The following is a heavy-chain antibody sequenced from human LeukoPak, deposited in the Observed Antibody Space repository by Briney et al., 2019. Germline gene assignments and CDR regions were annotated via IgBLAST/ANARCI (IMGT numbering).Heavy chain of an antibody. J-gene: IGHJ5*02. CDR2: IYYSGST. CDR3: VGSSGYRYNWFDP. V-gene: IGHV4-59*08. D-gene: IGHD3-22*01. CDR1: GGSIRSYY. Sequence: SETLSLTCTVSGGSIRSYYWSWIRQPPGKGLEWIGYIYYSGSTNYSPSLKSRVTISVDTSKNQFSLKLSSVTAADTAMYYCVGSSGYRYNWFDPWGQGTLVTVSS.